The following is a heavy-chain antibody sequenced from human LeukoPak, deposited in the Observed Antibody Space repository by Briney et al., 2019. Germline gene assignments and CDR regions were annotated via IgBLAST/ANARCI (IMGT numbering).Heavy chain of an antibody. CDR3: AKERGCSFGSCARIPDY. J-gene: IGHJ4*02. CDR2: IRSRANNYAT. CDR1: GFTFSDST. V-gene: IGHV3-73*01. D-gene: IGHD2-15*01. Sequence: QSGGSLRLSCAASGFTFSDSTMHWVRQASRKGLEWVGRIRSRANNYATAYAASVKGRFTILRDDSKNTAFLQVNSLRAEDTAVYFCAKERGCSFGSCARIPDYWGQGTLVTVSS.